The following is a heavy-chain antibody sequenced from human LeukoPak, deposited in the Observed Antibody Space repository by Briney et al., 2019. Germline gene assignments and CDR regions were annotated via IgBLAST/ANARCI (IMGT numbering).Heavy chain of an antibody. Sequence: GGSLRLSCAASGFTFSSYAMHWVRQAPGKGLEWVAVISYDGSNKYYADSVKGRFTISRDNSKNTVYLQMNNLRLEDTAIYYCAKDVHYIGSYRESFAPWGQGTLVTVSS. CDR1: GFTFSSYA. D-gene: IGHD1-26*01. V-gene: IGHV3-30*14. CDR2: ISYDGSNK. J-gene: IGHJ5*02. CDR3: AKDVHYIGSYRESFAP.